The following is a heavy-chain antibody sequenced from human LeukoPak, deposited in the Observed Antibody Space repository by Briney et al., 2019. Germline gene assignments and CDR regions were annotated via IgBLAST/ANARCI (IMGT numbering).Heavy chain of an antibody. Sequence: GGSLRLSCAAPGFTFSRYGMHWVRQAPGKGLEWVAVIWYDGSIKYYADSVKGRFTISKDNSKNTLYLQMNSLRAEDTAVYYCAKADEMNMDYWGQGTLVTVSS. D-gene: IGHD2/OR15-2a*01. V-gene: IGHV3-33*06. CDR1: GFTFSRYG. CDR2: IWYDGSIK. CDR3: AKADEMNMDY. J-gene: IGHJ4*02.